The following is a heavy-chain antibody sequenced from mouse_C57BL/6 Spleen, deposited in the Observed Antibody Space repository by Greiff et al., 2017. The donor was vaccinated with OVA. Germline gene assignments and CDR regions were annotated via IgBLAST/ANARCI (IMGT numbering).Heavy chain of an antibody. J-gene: IGHJ3*01. CDR2: IRNKANNHAT. CDR1: GFTFSDAW. Sequence: EVQLVESGGGLVQPGGSMKLSCAASGFTFSDAWMDWVRQSPEKGLEWVAEIRNKANNHATYYAESVKGRFTISRDDSKSSVYLQMSSLRAEDTGIYYGTRGGAARFAYWGQGTLVTVSA. V-gene: IGHV6-6*01. CDR3: TRGGAARFAY.